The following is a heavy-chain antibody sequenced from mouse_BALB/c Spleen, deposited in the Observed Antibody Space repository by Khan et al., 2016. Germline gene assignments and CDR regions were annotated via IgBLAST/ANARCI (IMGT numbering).Heavy chain of an antibody. CDR3: ARAGYYGYLAY. D-gene: IGHD1-1*01. CDR1: GFDFSRYW. V-gene: IGHV4-1*02. J-gene: IGHJ3*01. CDR2: INPDSSTI. Sequence: EVKLLESGGGLVQPGGSLKFSCAASGFDFSRYWMSWVRQAPGKGLEWIGEINPDSSTINYTPSLKDKFIISSDNAKNTLYLQMSKWRSEDTALSYCARAGYYGYLAYWGQGTLVTVSA.